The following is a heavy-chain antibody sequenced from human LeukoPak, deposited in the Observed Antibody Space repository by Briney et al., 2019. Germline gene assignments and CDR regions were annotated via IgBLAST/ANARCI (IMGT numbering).Heavy chain of an antibody. D-gene: IGHD3-16*02. V-gene: IGHV5-51*01. CDR2: IYLGDSDT. Sequence: GESLKISCKGSEYTIPNYWIGWVRQMPGKGREWMGIIYLGDSDTRYSPSFQGQVTISADKSISNAYMQWSSLNASDTAMYFCASSSIMFGGIIVPDSFDIWGQGTMVTVSS. CDR1: EYTIPNYW. J-gene: IGHJ3*02. CDR3: ASSSIMFGGIIVPDSFDI.